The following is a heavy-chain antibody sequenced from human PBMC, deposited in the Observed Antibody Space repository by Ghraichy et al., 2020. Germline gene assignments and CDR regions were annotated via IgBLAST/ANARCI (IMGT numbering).Heavy chain of an antibody. J-gene: IGHJ3*02. CDR3: AASAGGNSLVDAFDI. D-gene: IGHD4-23*01. Sequence: ASVKVSCKASGYTFTSYDINWVRQATGQGLEWMGWMNPNSGNTGYAQKFQGRVTMTRNTSISTAYMELSSLRSEDTAVYYCAASAGGNSLVDAFDIWGQGTMVTVSS. V-gene: IGHV1-8*02. CDR1: GYTFTSYD. CDR2: MNPNSGNT.